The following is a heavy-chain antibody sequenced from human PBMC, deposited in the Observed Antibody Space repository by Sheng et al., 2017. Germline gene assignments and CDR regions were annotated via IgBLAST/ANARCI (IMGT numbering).Heavy chain of an antibody. CDR3: ARGRGSYPDY. J-gene: IGHJ4*02. Sequence: QVQLVESGGGVVQPGRSLRLSCAASGFTFSSYAMHWVRQAPGKGLEWVAVISYDGSNKYYADSVKGRFTISRDNSKNTLYLQMNSLRAEDTAVYYCARGRGSYPDYWGQGTLVTVSS. V-gene: IGHV3-30*04. CDR1: GFTFSSYA. CDR2: ISYDGSNK. D-gene: IGHD1-26*01.